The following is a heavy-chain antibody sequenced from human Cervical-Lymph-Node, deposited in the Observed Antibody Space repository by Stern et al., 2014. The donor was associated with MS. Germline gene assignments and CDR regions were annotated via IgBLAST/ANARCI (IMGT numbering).Heavy chain of an antibody. CDR2: IIHLFGTA. V-gene: IGHV1-69*01. D-gene: IGHD1-26*01. J-gene: IGHJ6*02. CDR3: ARAELKEGLVRGMDV. Sequence: VQLVEYGAEVKKPGSSVKVSCKASGGTFSSYAISWVRQAPGQGLEGMGGIIHLFGTANYAQQVQGRVKITADESTSKADTERSSLRSDDTAVYYCARAELKEGLVRGMDVWGQGTTVTVSS. CDR1: GGTFSSYA.